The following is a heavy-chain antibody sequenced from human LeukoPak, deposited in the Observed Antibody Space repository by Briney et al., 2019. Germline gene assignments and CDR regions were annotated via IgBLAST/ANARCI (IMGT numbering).Heavy chain of an antibody. Sequence: GEPLKISCKGSGYRFPTSWIAWVRQMPGKGFEWMEVIYPDDPDTIYNPSFEVQVTFSVDKSISTAYLQWSSLKASDTAIYYCARGAYGSGSSYNFYGMDVWGQGTPVAVS. CDR3: ARGAYGSGSSYNFYGMDV. J-gene: IGHJ6*02. CDR1: GYRFPTSW. CDR2: IYPDDPDT. D-gene: IGHD3-10*01. V-gene: IGHV5-51*01.